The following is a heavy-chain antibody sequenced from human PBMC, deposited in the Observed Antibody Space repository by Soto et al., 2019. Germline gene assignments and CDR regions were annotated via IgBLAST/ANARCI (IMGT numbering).Heavy chain of an antibody. J-gene: IGHJ4*02. CDR2: ISGSGGST. D-gene: IGHD2-15*01. Sequence: EVQLLESGGGLVQPGGSLRLSCAASGFTFSSYAMSWVRQAPGKGLEWVSAISGSGGSTYYADSVKGRFTISRDNSKNTLYLKMNSRRAEDRALYYCAKDIRGNIVVGVAAPHFDYWGQGPLVPVPS. CDR1: GFTFSSYA. CDR3: AKDIRGNIVVGVAAPHFDY. V-gene: IGHV3-23*01.